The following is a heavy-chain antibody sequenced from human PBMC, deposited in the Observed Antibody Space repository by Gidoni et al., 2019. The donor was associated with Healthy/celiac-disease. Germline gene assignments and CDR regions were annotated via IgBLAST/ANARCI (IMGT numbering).Heavy chain of an antibody. V-gene: IGHV4-59*01. CDR3: ARSKQWLPTGDPNWFDP. J-gene: IGHJ5*02. Sequence: QVQLQESGPGLVKPSETLSLTCTVSGGSISSYYWSWIRQPPGKGLEWIGYIYYSGSTNYNPSLKSRVTISVDTFKNQFSLKLSSVTAADTAVYYCARSKQWLPTGDPNWFDPWGQGTLVTVSS. D-gene: IGHD6-19*01. CDR1: GGSISSYY. CDR2: IYYSGST.